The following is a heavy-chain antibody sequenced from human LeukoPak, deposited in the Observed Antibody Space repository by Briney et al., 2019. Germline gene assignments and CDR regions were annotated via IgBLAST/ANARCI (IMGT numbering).Heavy chain of an antibody. Sequence: PGGSLRLSCVASGFTFSSYGMHWVRQAPGKGLEWVAVIRYNGNNQYYADSVKGRFTISRDNSKNTLYLQMNSLKGDDTAVYYCAKDSAFYYIDVWGKGTTVIISS. D-gene: IGHD3-10*01. CDR1: GFTFSSYG. CDR3: AKDSAFYYIDV. J-gene: IGHJ6*03. CDR2: IRYNGNNQ. V-gene: IGHV3-30*02.